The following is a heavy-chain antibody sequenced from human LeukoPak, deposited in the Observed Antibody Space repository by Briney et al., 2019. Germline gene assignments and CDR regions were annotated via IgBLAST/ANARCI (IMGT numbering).Heavy chain of an antibody. CDR3: AREATWGNWYFDL. CDR1: GFAVSSNH. V-gene: IGHV3-30*03. CDR2: IGNTGLAK. J-gene: IGHJ2*01. Sequence: GGSLRLSCAASGFAVSSNHMNWVRRAPGKGLEWVAVIGNTGLAKYFAEFAKGRFTISRDNSKNTLYLETNSLRHEDTAVYYCAREATWGNWYFDLWGRGTLVTVSS. D-gene: IGHD3-16*01.